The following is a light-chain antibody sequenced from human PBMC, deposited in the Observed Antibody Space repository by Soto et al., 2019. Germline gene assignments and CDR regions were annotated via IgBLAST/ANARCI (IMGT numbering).Light chain of an antibody. CDR3: ASYAGSNNLL. CDR1: TSDVGTYDS. V-gene: IGLV2-8*01. Sequence: QSALTQPPSASGSPGQSVTISCTGTTSDVGTYDSVSWYQQHPGKAPKLIIYEVNKWPSGVPDRFSGSKSGNTASLTVSGLQAEDETHYYCASYAGSNNLLFGGGTKLTVL. CDR2: EVN. J-gene: IGLJ3*02.